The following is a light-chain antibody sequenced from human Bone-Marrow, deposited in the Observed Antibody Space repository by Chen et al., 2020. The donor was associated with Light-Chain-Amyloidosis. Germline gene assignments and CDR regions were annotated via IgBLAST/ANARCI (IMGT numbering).Light chain of an antibody. Sequence: EIVSTQSPATLSLSPGERATLSCRASQSVSSYLAWYHQKPGQAPRLLIYDASNRATGIPARFTGSGSGTDFTLTIRSLEPEDFAVYYCQQRSSWPLITFGQGTRVEIK. J-gene: IGKJ5*01. CDR3: QQRSSWPLIT. CDR1: QSVSSY. CDR2: DAS. V-gene: IGKV3-11*01.